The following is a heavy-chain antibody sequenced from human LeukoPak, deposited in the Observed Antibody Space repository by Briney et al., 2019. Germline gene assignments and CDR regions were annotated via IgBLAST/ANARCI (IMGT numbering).Heavy chain of an antibody. CDR1: RFTFSNYG. J-gene: IGHJ5*02. CDR2: ISGSGDST. V-gene: IGHV3-23*01. CDR3: ARVGLLELRSWFDP. Sequence: GGSLRLSCAASRFTFSNYGMSWVRQAPGKGLEWVSSISGSGDSTYYADSVKGRFTISRDNSRNTLSLQMNSLRAEDTAVYYCARVGLLELRSWFDPWGQGTLVTVSS. D-gene: IGHD1-7*01.